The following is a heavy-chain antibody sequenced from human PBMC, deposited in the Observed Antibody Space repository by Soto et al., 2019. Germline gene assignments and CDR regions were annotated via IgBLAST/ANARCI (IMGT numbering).Heavy chain of an antibody. Sequence: QLQLQESGSGLVKPSQTLSLTCAVSGGSISSGGYSWSWIRQPPGKGLEWIGYIYHSGTTYYNPSLTSRVTISVDRSKHQFSLRLSSVTAADTAVYYCARGRGFGVVIIWFDPWGQGTLVTVSS. CDR1: GGSISSGGYS. CDR2: IYHSGTT. D-gene: IGHD3-3*01. V-gene: IGHV4-30-2*01. CDR3: ARGRGFGVVIIWFDP. J-gene: IGHJ5*02.